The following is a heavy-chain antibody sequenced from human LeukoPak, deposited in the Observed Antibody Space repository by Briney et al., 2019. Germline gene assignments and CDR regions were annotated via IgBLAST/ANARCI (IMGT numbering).Heavy chain of an antibody. J-gene: IGHJ4*02. V-gene: IGHV3-21*01. Sequence: GGSLRLSCAASGFTFSSYSMNWVRQAPGKGLEWVSSISSSSSYIYYADSVKGRFTISRDNAKNSLYPQMNSLRAEDTAVYYCARDIGWGSFDYWGQGTLVTVSS. CDR1: GFTFSSYS. CDR2: ISSSSSYI. D-gene: IGHD7-27*01. CDR3: ARDIGWGSFDY.